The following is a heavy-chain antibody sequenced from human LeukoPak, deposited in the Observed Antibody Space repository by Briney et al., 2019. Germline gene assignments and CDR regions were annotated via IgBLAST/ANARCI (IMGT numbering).Heavy chain of an antibody. V-gene: IGHV3-74*01. CDR2: INGDGSST. J-gene: IGHJ6*02. Sequence: GGSLRLSCAASGFTFSNSAMSWVRQAPGKGLVWVSRINGDGSSTTYADSVKGRFTISRDNAKNTLYLQMNSLRAEDTAVYYCARGRYYAMDVWGQGTTVTVSS. CDR3: ARGRYYAMDV. CDR1: GFTFSNSA.